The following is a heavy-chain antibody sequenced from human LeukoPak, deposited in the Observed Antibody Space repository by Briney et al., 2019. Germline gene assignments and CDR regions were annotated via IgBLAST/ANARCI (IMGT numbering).Heavy chain of an antibody. J-gene: IGHJ6*03. CDR2: ISSSSSTI. D-gene: IGHD3-9*01. CDR3: AKQNTYYDILTGYSSYYMDV. CDR1: GFTFSSYS. Sequence: GGSLRLSCAASGFTFSSYSMNWVRQAPGKGLEWVSYISSSSSTIYYADSVKGRFTISRDNAKNSLYLQMNSLRAEDTAAYYCAKQNTYYDILTGYSSYYMDVWGKGTTVTVSS. V-gene: IGHV3-48*01.